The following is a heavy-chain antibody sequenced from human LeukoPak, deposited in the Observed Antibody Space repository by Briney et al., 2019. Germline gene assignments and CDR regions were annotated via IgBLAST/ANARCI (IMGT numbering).Heavy chain of an antibody. Sequence: GGSLRLSCAASGFTFNTYAMSWVRQAPEKGLEWVSTISGSGGGTYYADSVKGRFTISRDNSKNTLYLQMSSLRADDTAVYYCAKNHDSRNNRYFDHWGQGTRVTVSS. V-gene: IGHV3-23*01. CDR1: GFTFNTYA. CDR2: ISGSGGGT. D-gene: IGHD3-22*01. CDR3: AKNHDSRNNRYFDH. J-gene: IGHJ4*02.